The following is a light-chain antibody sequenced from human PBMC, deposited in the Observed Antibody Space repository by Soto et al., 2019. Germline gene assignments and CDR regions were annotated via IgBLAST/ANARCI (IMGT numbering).Light chain of an antibody. CDR2: GAS. J-gene: IGKJ1*01. V-gene: IGKV3-20*01. CDR3: QQYGHSLWT. CDR1: QSVSSDH. Sequence: DIVLTQSPGTLSLSPGERASLSCRASQSVSSDHLAWYQQKPGQAPRLLIYGASSRATGIPDRFSGSGSGTDFTLTISRLEPEDYAVYYCQQYGHSLWTFGQGTKVEIK.